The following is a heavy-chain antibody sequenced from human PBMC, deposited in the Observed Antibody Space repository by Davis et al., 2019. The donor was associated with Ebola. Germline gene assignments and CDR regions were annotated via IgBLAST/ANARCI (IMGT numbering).Heavy chain of an antibody. J-gene: IGHJ3*01. V-gene: IGHV1-2*02. D-gene: IGHD1-26*01. CDR2: INPNSGGT. CDR3: ASDGSGPHTGFDY. CDR1: GYTFTGHY. Sequence: ASVTVSRMASGYTFTGHYMHWVRQAPGQGLEWMGCINPNSGGTDFAQKFQGRVTMTRDTSISTAYMELSGLRSDDTAVYYCASDGSGPHTGFDYWGQGTMVTVSS.